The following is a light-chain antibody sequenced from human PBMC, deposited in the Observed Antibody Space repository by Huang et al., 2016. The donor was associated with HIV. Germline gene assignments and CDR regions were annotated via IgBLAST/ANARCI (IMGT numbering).Light chain of an antibody. J-gene: IGKJ2*01. CDR1: QSFRSS. CDR3: QQSDSTPYT. Sequence: DIQMTQSPSSLSASVGDRVTISCRSSQSFRSSLNWYQQRPGKAPKLLIYDASSLQSGVPSRFSGSGSGTDFSLTINSLQPEDFATYYCQQSDSTPYTFGQGTKLEIK. CDR2: DAS. V-gene: IGKV1-39*01.